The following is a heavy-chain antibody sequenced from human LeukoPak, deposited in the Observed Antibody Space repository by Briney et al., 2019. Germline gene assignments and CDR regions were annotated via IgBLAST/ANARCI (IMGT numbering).Heavy chain of an antibody. CDR2: INHSGST. J-gene: IGHJ5*02. D-gene: IGHD4-17*01. CDR1: GGSFSGYY. CDR3: ATDLDYGPRNWFDP. V-gene: IGHV4-34*01. Sequence: SETLSLACAVYGGSFSGYYWSWIRQPPGKGLEWIGEINHSGSTNYNPSLKSRVTISVDTSKNQFSLKLNSVTAADTALYFCATDLDYGPRNWFDPWGQGTLVIVSS.